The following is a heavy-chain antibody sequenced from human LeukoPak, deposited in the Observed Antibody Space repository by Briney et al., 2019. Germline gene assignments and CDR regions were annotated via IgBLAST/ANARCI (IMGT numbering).Heavy chain of an antibody. D-gene: IGHD1-14*01. CDR3: ARGLNGIHFDY. V-gene: IGHV3-21*01. CDR2: ISSSSSYI. J-gene: IGHJ4*02. Sequence: GESLKISCKGSGYSFTSYWIGWVRQAPGKGLEWVSSISSSSSYIYYADSVKGRFTISRDNAKNSLYLQMNSLRAEDTAVYYCARGLNGIHFDYWGQGTLVTVSS. CDR1: GYSFTSYW.